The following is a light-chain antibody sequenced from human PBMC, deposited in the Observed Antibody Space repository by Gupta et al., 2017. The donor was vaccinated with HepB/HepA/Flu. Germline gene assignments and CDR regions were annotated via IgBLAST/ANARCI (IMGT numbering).Light chain of an antibody. CDR1: QSVSSY. V-gene: IGKV3-11*01. J-gene: IGKJ1*01. CDR3: QQRSNWPT. CDR2: DAS. Sequence: VLTQSPATLSFTPGERATLSCRASQSVSSYLAWYQQKPGQAPRLLIYDASNRATGIPARFSGSGSGTDFTLTISSLEPEDFAVYYCQQRSNWPTFGQGTKVEIK.